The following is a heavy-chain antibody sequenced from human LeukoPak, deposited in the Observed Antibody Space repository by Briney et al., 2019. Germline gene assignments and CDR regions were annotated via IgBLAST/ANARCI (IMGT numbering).Heavy chain of an antibody. CDR3: ARRFDS. J-gene: IGHJ4*02. V-gene: IGHV3-48*02. CDR2: ITSSSTI. CDR1: GFTFSNYN. Sequence: GGSLRLSCAASGFTFSNYNMNWVRQAPGKGLEWVSHITSSSTIYYADSVKGRFTISRDNAKNSLYLQMNSLRNEDTAVYYCARRFDSWGQGTLVTVSS.